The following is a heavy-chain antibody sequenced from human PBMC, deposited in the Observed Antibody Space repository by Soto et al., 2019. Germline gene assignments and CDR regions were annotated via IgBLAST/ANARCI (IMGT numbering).Heavy chain of an antibody. J-gene: IGHJ3*02. V-gene: IGHV3-66*01. CDR2: IYSGGST. Sequence: GGSLRLSCAASGFTVSSNYMSWVRQAPGKGLERVSVIYSGGSTYYADSVKGRFTISRDNSKNTLYLQMNSLRAEDTAEYYCARIMTLGYCSGGSCSPTDAFDIWGQGTMVTVSS. CDR3: ARIMTLGYCSGGSCSPTDAFDI. D-gene: IGHD2-15*01. CDR1: GFTVSSNY.